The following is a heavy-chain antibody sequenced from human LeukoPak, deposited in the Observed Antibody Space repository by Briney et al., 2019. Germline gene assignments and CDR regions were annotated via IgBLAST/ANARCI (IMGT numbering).Heavy chain of an antibody. CDR2: ITGSGGST. CDR3: AKGEYCYDSSGYYFDY. V-gene: IGHV3-23*01. J-gene: IGHJ4*02. Sequence: GGSLRLSCAASGFTFSSYAMSWVRQAPGKGLEWVSAITGSGGSTYYADSVKGRFTISRDDSKNTLYLQMNSLRAEDTAVYYCAKGEYCYDSSGYYFDYWGQGTLVTVSS. D-gene: IGHD3-22*01. CDR1: GFTFSSYA.